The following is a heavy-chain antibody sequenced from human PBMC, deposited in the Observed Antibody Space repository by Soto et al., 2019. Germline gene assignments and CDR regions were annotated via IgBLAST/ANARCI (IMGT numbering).Heavy chain of an antibody. D-gene: IGHD2-21*02. J-gene: IGHJ4*02. V-gene: IGHV3-30-3*01. CDR2: ISYDGSNK. CDR3: ARQGRLYTVTAYFDY. Sequence: GGSLRLSCAASGFTFSSYAMHWVRQAPGKGLEWVAVISYDGSNKYYADSVKGRFTISRDNSKNTLYLQMNSLRAEDTAVYYCARQGRLYTVTAYFDYWGQGTLVTVSS. CDR1: GFTFSSYA.